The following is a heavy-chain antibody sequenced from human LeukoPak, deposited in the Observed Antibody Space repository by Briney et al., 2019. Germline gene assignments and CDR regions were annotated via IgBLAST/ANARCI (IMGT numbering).Heavy chain of an antibody. J-gene: IGHJ4*02. Sequence: GGSLRHSCAASGFTFSSYAMSWVRQAPEKGLEWVSAISGSGGSTYYADSVKGRFTISRDNSKNTLYLQMNSLRAQDTAVYYCAKDTITVTTSYFDYGDQETLVTVSS. CDR1: GFTFSSYA. CDR2: ISGSGGST. V-gene: IGHV3-23*01. CDR3: AKDTITVTTSYFDY. D-gene: IGHD4-17*01.